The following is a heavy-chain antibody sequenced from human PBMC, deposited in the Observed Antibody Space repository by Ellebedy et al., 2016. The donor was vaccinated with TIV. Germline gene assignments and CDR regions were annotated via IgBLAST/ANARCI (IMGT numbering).Heavy chain of an antibody. D-gene: IGHD5-18*01. Sequence: GESLKISCAASGFTFSSYAMSWVRQAPGKGLEWVSTISSTGSRTYYADSVEGRFIISRDNSKKTLYLQMNSLRAEDTAVYYCAKDRISGDGYWVFDFWGQGTLVTVSS. V-gene: IGHV3-23*01. CDR3: AKDRISGDGYWVFDF. CDR2: ISSTGSRT. CDR1: GFTFSSYA. J-gene: IGHJ4*02.